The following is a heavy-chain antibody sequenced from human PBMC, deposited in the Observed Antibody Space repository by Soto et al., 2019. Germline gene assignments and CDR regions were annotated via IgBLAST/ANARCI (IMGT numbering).Heavy chain of an antibody. Sequence: PSETLSLTCAVSGVSISSDAYYWSWIRQHPGKGLEWIGYISYSGSTYYNPSLKSRVTMSVDTSKNQFSLKLTSVTAADTAVYYRERYSFRDTWSKFDHWGQGTLVTVSS. J-gene: IGHJ4*02. D-gene: IGHD1-26*01. CDR3: ERYSFRDTWSKFDH. CDR1: GVSISSDAYY. V-gene: IGHV4-31*11. CDR2: ISYSGST.